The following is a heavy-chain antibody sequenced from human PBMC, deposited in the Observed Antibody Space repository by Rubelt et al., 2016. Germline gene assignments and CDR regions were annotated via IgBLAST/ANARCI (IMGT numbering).Heavy chain of an antibody. D-gene: IGHD3-22*01. V-gene: IGHV4-28*01. Sequence: QVQLQESGPGLVKPSDTLSLTCAVSGYSISSSHWWGWIRQPPGKGLEWIGYIYYSGSTYYNPSLKILSTISVDTSKNQFSLKLSSVTAVDTAVYYCARYDSSAQSGTFDILGQGTMVTVSS. CDR2: IYYSGST. CDR3: ARYDSSAQSGTFDI. CDR1: GYSISSSHW. J-gene: IGHJ3*02.